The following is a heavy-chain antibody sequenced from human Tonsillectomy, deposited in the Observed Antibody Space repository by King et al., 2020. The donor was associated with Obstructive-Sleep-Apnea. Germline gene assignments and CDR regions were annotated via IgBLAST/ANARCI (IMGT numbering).Heavy chain of an antibody. CDR3: ARSSGVSSGYYHDY. Sequence: VQLVESGAEVKKPGASVKVSCKASGYTFTSYGITWVRQAPGQGLEWMGWISPYNGKTNYAQKLQGRVTMTTDTSTRTAYMERRSLRSDYTAVYYCARSSGVSSGYYHDYWGQGTLVTVSS. CDR2: ISPYNGKT. J-gene: IGHJ4*02. CDR1: GYTFTSYG. V-gene: IGHV1-18*01. D-gene: IGHD3-22*01.